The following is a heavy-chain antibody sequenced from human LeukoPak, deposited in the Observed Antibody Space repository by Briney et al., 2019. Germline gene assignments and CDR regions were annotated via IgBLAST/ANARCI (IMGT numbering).Heavy chain of an antibody. Sequence: SETLSLTCAVSGYSISSGYYWGWIRQPPGKGLEWIGSIYHSGSIYYNPSLKSRVTISVDTSKNQFSLKLSSVTAADTAVYYCARVVTTKQNWFDPWGQGTLVTVSS. CDR2: IYHSGSI. CDR1: GYSISSGYY. V-gene: IGHV4-38-2*01. J-gene: IGHJ5*02. CDR3: ARVVTTKQNWFDP. D-gene: IGHD4-17*01.